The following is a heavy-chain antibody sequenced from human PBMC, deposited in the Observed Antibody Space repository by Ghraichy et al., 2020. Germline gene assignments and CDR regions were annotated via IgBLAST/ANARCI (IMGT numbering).Heavy chain of an antibody. CDR3: ARDPSTSLRYSVYGMDV. CDR2: IIPIFDSA. Sequence: SVKVSCKASGGTFSSHSISWVRQAPGQGLEWVGGIIPIFDSAIYAQKFQGRVTITADEPTSIAYMELSSLRSEDTAIYYCARDPSTSLRYSVYGMDVWGQGTTVTVSS. V-gene: IGHV1-69*13. J-gene: IGHJ6*02. D-gene: IGHD3-9*01. CDR1: GGTFSSHS.